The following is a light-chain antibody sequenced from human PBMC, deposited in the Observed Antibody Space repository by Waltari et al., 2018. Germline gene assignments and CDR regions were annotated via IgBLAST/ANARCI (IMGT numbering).Light chain of an antibody. Sequence: ELTQSPGTLSLSPGERATLSCRASQSITKRYFAWYQQQPGQAPRLLIYGASSRAAGIPDRFSGAGSGTDFTLTISRLEPEDSAVYYCQQYGSSIMYTFGQGTKLEIK. CDR2: GAS. J-gene: IGKJ2*01. V-gene: IGKV3-20*01. CDR3: QQYGSSIMYT. CDR1: QSITKRY.